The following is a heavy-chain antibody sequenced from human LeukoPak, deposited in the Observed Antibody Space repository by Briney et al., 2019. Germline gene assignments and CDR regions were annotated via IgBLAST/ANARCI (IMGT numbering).Heavy chain of an antibody. CDR2: IYGGGST. CDR1: AFTVSSNY. D-gene: IGHD1-26*01. J-gene: IGHJ3*02. Sequence: GGSLRLSCAVSAFTVSSNYVSWVRQAPGKGLEWVSVIYGGGSTNYADSVKGRFTISRDNSKNTLYLQMNSLRAEDTAVYYCARDHSGSYQRAFDIWGQGIMVTVSS. V-gene: IGHV3-66*02. CDR3: ARDHSGSYQRAFDI.